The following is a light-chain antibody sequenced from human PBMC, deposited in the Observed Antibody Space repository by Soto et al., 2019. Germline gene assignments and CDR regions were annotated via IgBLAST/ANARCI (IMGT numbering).Light chain of an antibody. CDR2: LEGSGSY. CDR3: ETWDNHTVV. CDR1: SGHSTYI. J-gene: IGLJ2*01. Sequence: QAVVTQSSSASASLGSSVKLTCTLSSGHSTYIIAWHQQQPGKAPRYLMKLEGSGSYNKGSGVPDRFSGSSSGADRYPTISNLQFEDEADYYCETWDNHTVVFGGGTKLTVL. V-gene: IGLV4-60*02.